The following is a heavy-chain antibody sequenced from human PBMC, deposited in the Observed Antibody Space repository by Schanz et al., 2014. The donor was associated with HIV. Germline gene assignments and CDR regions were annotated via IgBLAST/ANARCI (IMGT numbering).Heavy chain of an antibody. J-gene: IGHJ4*02. Sequence: VQLVESGGGVVQPGGSLRLSCVASGFIIDNYWMSWVRQAPGSGLEWVANIKPDGTEMYYVDSVKGRFTISRDNAKNTLYLQMSSLRVEDTAVYYCIRGVPRGSSTGPALRFWGQGALVTVSS. CDR1: GFIIDNYW. CDR2: IKPDGTEM. CDR3: IRGVPRGSSTGPALRF. V-gene: IGHV3-7*01. D-gene: IGHD2-2*01.